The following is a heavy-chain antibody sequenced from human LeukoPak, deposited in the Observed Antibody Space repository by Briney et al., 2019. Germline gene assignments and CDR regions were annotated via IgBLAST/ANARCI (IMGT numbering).Heavy chain of an antibody. J-gene: IGHJ1*01. D-gene: IGHD3-10*01. Sequence: ASVKISCKASGYTFTSYYLHWVRQAPGQGLEWLARINPSDGATLYAQKLQGRATVTGDTSTTTLYIELNSLRSDDTAMYYCTREIYTGAGSYIFWGQGTLVTVSS. CDR2: INPSDGAT. V-gene: IGHV1-46*01. CDR3: TREIYTGAGSYIF. CDR1: GYTFTSYY.